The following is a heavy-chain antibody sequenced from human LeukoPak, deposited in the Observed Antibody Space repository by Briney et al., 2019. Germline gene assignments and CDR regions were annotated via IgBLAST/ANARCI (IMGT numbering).Heavy chain of an antibody. CDR3: AREGYGDYAGGPLDY. CDR1: GGSFSGYY. Sequence: SETLSLTCAVYGGSFSGYYWRWIRQPPGKGLEWIGEINHSGSTNYNPSLKSRVTISVDTSKNQFSLKLSSVTAADTAVYYCAREGYGDYAGGPLDYWGQGTLVTVSS. V-gene: IGHV4-34*09. CDR2: INHSGST. J-gene: IGHJ4*02. D-gene: IGHD4-17*01.